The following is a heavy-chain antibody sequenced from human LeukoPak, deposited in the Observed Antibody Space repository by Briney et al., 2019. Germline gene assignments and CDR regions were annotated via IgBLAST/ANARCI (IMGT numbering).Heavy chain of an antibody. CDR1: GFTFGSYS. CDR2: ISSSSSYI. V-gene: IGHV3-21*01. D-gene: IGHD4-11*01. Sequence: GGSLRLSCAASGFTFGSYSMNWVRQAPGKGLEWVSSISSSSSYIYYADSVKGRFTISRDNAKNSLYLQMNSLRAEDTAVYYCATTTVTTLEPYWFDPWGQGTLVTVSS. J-gene: IGHJ5*02. CDR3: ATTTVTTLEPYWFDP.